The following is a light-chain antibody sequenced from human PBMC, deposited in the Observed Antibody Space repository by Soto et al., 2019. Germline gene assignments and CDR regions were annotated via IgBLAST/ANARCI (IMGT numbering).Light chain of an antibody. CDR1: QSVSSSY. J-gene: IGKJ1*01. CDR2: GAS. Sequence: EIVLTQSPGTLSLSPGERATLSCRASQSVSSSYLAWYQQKPGQAPRLLIYGASITATGIPDRFSGSGSETDFTPTISRLEPEDFAVYYCQQYGSSSWTFGQGTKVEIK. CDR3: QQYGSSSWT. V-gene: IGKV3-20*01.